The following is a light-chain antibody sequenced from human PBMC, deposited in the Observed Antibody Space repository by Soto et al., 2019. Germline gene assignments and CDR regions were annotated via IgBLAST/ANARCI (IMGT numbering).Light chain of an antibody. Sequence: VLTQSPATLSLSPGERATLSCRASQSVGTYLAWYQQKPGQAPRLLIYDASDRATGIPARFSGSGSGKDFTLTISSLEPEDFAVYYCQQRINWPPVTFGGGTKVEIK. J-gene: IGKJ4*01. CDR3: QQRINWPPVT. CDR1: QSVGTY. CDR2: DAS. V-gene: IGKV3-11*01.